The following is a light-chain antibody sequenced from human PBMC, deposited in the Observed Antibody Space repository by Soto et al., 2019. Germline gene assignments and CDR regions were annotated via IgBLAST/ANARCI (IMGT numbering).Light chain of an antibody. Sequence: QSVLTQPASVSGSPGQSITISCTGTSSDVGSYNLVSWYQQHPGKAPKLMIYEVSKRPSGVSNRFSGSKSGNTASLTISGLQAEDEAHYYCCSYAGSSTFGPYVVFGGGTKLTVL. V-gene: IGLV2-23*02. CDR2: EVS. CDR1: SSDVGSYNL. J-gene: IGLJ2*01. CDR3: CSYAGSSTFGPYVV.